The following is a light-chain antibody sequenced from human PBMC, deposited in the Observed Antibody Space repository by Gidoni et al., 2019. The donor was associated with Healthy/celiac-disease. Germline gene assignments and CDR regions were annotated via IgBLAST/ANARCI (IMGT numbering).Light chain of an antibody. J-gene: IGKJ3*01. CDR1: QRISSY. CDR3: QQSYSTPRT. Sequence: DIQMTQSPSSLSASVGDRVTITCRASQRISSYLNWYQQKPGKATKLLIYAASSLQSGVPSRFSGSGSGTDFTLTISSLQPEDFATYYCQQSYSTPRTFGPGTKVDIK. CDR2: AAS. V-gene: IGKV1-39*01.